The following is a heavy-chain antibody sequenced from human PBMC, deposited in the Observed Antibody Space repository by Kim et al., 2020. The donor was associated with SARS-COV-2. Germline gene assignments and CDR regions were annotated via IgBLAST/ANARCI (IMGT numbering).Heavy chain of an antibody. CDR3: ARASEWVTPHNFDY. CDR2: INPNSGGT. Sequence: ASVKVSCKASGYTFTGYYMHWVRQAPGQGLEWMGRINPNSGGTNYAQKFQGRVTMTRDTSISTAYMELSRLRSDDTAVYYCARASEWVTPHNFDYWGQGTLVTVSS. V-gene: IGHV1-2*06. D-gene: IGHD1-26*01. CDR1: GYTFTGYY. J-gene: IGHJ4*02.